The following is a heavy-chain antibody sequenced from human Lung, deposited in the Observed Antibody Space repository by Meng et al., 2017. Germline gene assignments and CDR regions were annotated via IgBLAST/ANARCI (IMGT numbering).Heavy chain of an antibody. D-gene: IGHD4-11*01. CDR2: INHSGST. J-gene: IGHJ4*02. Sequence: QVQLQHWGPGLFKPSETLSLTCVVSGGSFSDYYWSWIRQPPGKGLEWIGEINHSGSTNYNPSLESRATISVDTSQNNLSLKLSSVTAADSAVYYCARGPTTMAHDFDYWGQGTLVTVSS. V-gene: IGHV4-34*01. CDR3: ARGPTTMAHDFDY. CDR1: GGSFSDYY.